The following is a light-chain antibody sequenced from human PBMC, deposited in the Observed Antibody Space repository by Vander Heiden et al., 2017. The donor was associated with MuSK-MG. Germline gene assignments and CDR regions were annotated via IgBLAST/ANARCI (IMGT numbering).Light chain of an antibody. CDR1: SSDIGAGYD. J-gene: IGLJ2*01. V-gene: IGLV1-40*01. CDR3: QSYDSSLSTAI. Sequence: QSVLTPPPSVSVAPGQRVTISCTGSSSDIGAGYDVHWYQQVPGSAPKLIIFADDNRPSGVPDRFSGSKSDTSASLAITGLQAEDEADFYCQSYDSSLSTAIFGGGTKLTVL. CDR2: ADD.